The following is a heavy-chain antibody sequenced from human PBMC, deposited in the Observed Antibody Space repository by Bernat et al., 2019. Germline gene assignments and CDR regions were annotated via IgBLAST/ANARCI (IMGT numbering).Heavy chain of an antibody. CDR3: AVYGSGIAAATIDY. J-gene: IGHJ4*02. CDR1: GGSISSSSYY. Sequence: QLQLQESGPGLVKPSETLSLTCTVSGGSISSSSYYWGWIRHPPGKGLEGIGSIFYSGSTYYNPSLKSRVTISVATSKTLFSLKLSSVTAADTAVYYCAVYGSGIAAATIDYWGQGTLVTVSS. CDR2: IFYSGST. D-gene: IGHD6-13*01. V-gene: IGHV4-39*01.